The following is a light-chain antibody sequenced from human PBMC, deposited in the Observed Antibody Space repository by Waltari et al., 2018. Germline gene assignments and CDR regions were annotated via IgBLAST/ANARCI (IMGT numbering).Light chain of an antibody. J-gene: IGLJ2*01. CDR2: DVT. Sequence: QSALTQPASVSGSPGQSITISCSGVGSAAGASEYVLWHQHHPDKAPQVIIYDVTNRPSGVSDRFSASKSANTASLTISRLQPEDEADYYCSSQTLDGLVLFGGGTRLTVL. CDR3: SSQTLDGLVL. V-gene: IGLV2-14*03. CDR1: GSAAGASEY.